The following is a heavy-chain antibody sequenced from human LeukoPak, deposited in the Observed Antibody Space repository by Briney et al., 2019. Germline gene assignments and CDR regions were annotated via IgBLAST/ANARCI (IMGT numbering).Heavy chain of an antibody. CDR3: AREADCSSTSCYGPEWAFDI. V-gene: IGHV1-18*04. J-gene: IGHJ3*02. CDR1: GYTFTSYG. D-gene: IGHD2-2*01. Sequence: ASVKVSCKASGYTFTSYGISWVRQAPGQGLEWMGWISAYNGNTNYAQKLQGRVTMTTDTSTSTAYMELRRLRSDDTAVYYCAREADCSSTSCYGPEWAFDIWGQGTMVTVSS. CDR2: ISAYNGNT.